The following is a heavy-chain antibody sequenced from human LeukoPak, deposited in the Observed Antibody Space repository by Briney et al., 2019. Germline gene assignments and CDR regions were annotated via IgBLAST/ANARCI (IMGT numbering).Heavy chain of an antibody. CDR1: GFTFSSYG. V-gene: IGHV3-23*01. CDR3: AKDLSFYGSGSYYPFDY. D-gene: IGHD3-10*01. CDR2: ISGRDDST. Sequence: PGGSLRLSCAASGFTFSSYGMNWVRQAPGKGLEWVSAISGRDDSTNYADSVKGRFTISRDNSKNTLYLQMNSLRAEDTAVYYCAKDLSFYGSGSYYPFDYWGQGTLVTVSS. J-gene: IGHJ4*02.